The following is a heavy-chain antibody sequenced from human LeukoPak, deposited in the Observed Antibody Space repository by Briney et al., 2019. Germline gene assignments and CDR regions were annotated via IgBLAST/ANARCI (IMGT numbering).Heavy chain of an antibody. CDR2: ISYDGSNK. Sequence: GSLRLSCAASGFTFSTYGMHWVRQAPGKGLEWVARISYDGSNKYYADSVKGRFTISRDTSRNTLYLQMNSLRAEDTAVYYCAKDLKAYHGSGSPCVDNWGQGTPVTVSS. D-gene: IGHD3-10*01. J-gene: IGHJ4*02. CDR3: AKDLKAYHGSGSPCVDN. V-gene: IGHV3-30*18. CDR1: GFTFSTYG.